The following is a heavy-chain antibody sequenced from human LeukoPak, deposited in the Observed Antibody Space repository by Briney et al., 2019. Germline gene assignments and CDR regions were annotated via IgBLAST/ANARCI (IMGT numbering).Heavy chain of an antibody. V-gene: IGHV1-2*02. CDR3: ARLPVNGFDY. Sequence: ASVKVSCKASGGTFSSYAISWVRQAPGQGLEWMGWINPNSGGTNYAQKFQGRVTMTRDTSISTAYMELSRLRSDDTAVYYCARLPVNGFDYWGQGTLVTVSS. J-gene: IGHJ4*02. CDR2: INPNSGGT. D-gene: IGHD3-10*01. CDR1: GGTFSSYA.